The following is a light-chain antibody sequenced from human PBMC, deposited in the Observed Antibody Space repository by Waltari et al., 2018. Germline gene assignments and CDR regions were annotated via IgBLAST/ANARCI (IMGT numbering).Light chain of an antibody. CDR1: QGISSY. Sequence: AIRMTQSPSSFSASTGDRVTITCRASQGISSYLAWYQQKPGKAPKLLIYAASTLQSGVPSRFSGSGSETDFTLTISWLQSEDFANYYCQQYYSYPPVTFGGGTKVEIK. V-gene: IGKV1-8*01. CDR2: AAS. CDR3: QQYYSYPPVT. J-gene: IGKJ4*01.